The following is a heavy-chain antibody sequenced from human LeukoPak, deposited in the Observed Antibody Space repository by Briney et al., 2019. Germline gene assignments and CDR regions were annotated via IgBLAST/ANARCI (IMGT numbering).Heavy chain of an antibody. J-gene: IGHJ2*01. D-gene: IGHD3-3*01. V-gene: IGHV4-31*03. Sequence: SETLSLTCTVSGGSISSGYYYWIWIRQHPGKGLEWVGYIDYTGSAYYNPSLKSRAAISVDTSKNQFSLKMSSVSAADTAVYYCARAILTPSGYVWHFDLWGRRVLVSVSS. CDR2: IDYTGSA. CDR3: ARAILTPSGYVWHFDL. CDR1: GGSISSGYYY.